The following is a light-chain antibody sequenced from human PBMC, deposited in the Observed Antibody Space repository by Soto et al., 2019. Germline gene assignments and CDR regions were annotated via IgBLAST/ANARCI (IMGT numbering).Light chain of an antibody. Sequence: DIQMTQSPSSLSASVGDRVTITCRASQSITSYLNWYQHKPGKAPKLLIYAASSLQSGVPSRFSGSGSGTDFTLTINSLQPEDSATYYCQQSYGTPRTFGQGTKLEIK. CDR3: QQSYGTPRT. J-gene: IGKJ2*02. CDR1: QSITSY. V-gene: IGKV1-39*01. CDR2: AAS.